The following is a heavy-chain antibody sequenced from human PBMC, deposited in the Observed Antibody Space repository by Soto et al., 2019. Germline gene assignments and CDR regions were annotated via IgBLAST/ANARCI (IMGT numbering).Heavy chain of an antibody. D-gene: IGHD3-22*01. CDR1: GFTFSSYG. Sequence: PGGSLRLSCAASGFTFSSYGMHWVRQAPGKGLEWVAVIWYDGSNKYYADSVKGRFTISRDNSKNTLYLQMNSLRAEDTAVYYCAREGITYYYDSSGYYSDYWGQGTLVTVSS. CDR2: IWYDGSNK. CDR3: AREGITYYYDSSGYYSDY. J-gene: IGHJ4*02. V-gene: IGHV3-33*01.